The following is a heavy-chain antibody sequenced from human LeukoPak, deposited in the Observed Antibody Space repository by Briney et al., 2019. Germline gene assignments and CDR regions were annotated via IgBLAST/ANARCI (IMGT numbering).Heavy chain of an antibody. CDR3: ARVFDSGSQAYFYYMDV. CDR2: IYYSGST. CDR1: GGSISSYY. V-gene: IGHV4-59*01. J-gene: IGHJ6*03. D-gene: IGHD3-10*01. Sequence: SETLSLTCTVSGGSISSYYWSWIRQPPGKGLEWIGYIYYSGSTNYNPSLKSRVTISVDTSKNHFSLKLSSVTAADTAVYYCARVFDSGSQAYFYYMDVWGKGTTVTISS.